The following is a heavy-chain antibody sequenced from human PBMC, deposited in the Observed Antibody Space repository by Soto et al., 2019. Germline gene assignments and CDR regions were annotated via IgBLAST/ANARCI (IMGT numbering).Heavy chain of an antibody. D-gene: IGHD2-2*01. CDR1: GGSFSGYY. Sequence: PSETLSLTCAVYGGSFSGYYWSWIRQPPGKGLEWIGEVSHGGSTTYNPSLKSRVTISVDTSKNQFSLNLSSVTAADTAVYYCTRMVGYCSSTRKCPSFYGMDVWGQGATVTVSS. CDR3: TRMVGYCSSTRKCPSFYGMDV. J-gene: IGHJ6*02. CDR2: VSHGGST. V-gene: IGHV4-34*01.